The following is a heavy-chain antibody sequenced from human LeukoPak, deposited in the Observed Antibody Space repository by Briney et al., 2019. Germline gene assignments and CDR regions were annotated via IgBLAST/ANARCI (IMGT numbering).Heavy chain of an antibody. CDR1: GFTFSSYA. V-gene: IGHV3-23*01. D-gene: IGHD3-3*01. CDR2: ISGSGGST. CDR3: AKARLFGVIAYFDY. Sequence: PGGSLRLSCAASGFTFSSYAMNWVRQAPGKGLEWVSGISGSGGSTYYAHSVKGRFTISRDNSKNTLYLQMNSLRAEDTAVYYCAKARLFGVIAYFDYWGQGTLVTVSS. J-gene: IGHJ4*02.